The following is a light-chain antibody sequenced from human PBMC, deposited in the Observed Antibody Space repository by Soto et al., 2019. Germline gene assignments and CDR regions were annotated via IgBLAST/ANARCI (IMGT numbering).Light chain of an antibody. Sequence: EIVMTQSPATLSVSPGERATLSCWASQSVSSNLTWYQQKPGQAPRLLIYGASTRATGIPARFSGSGFGTEFTLTISSLQSEDFAVYYCQQYNNWITFGPGTKVDIK. CDR2: GAS. CDR3: QQYNNWIT. J-gene: IGKJ3*01. V-gene: IGKV3-15*01. CDR1: QSVSSN.